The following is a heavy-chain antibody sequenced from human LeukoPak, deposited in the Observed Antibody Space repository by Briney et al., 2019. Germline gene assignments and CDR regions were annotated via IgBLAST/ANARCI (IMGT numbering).Heavy chain of an antibody. CDR1: GGTFSSYA. J-gene: IGHJ6*03. Sequence: SVKVSCKASGGTFSSYAISWVRQAPGQGLEWMGGIIPIFGTANYAQKFQGRVTITTDESTSTAYMELSSLRSEDTAVYYCARGGYSSSITSYYYYYYMDVWGKGTTVTVS. V-gene: IGHV1-69*05. CDR2: IIPIFGTA. D-gene: IGHD6-13*01. CDR3: ARGGYSSSITSYYYYYYMDV.